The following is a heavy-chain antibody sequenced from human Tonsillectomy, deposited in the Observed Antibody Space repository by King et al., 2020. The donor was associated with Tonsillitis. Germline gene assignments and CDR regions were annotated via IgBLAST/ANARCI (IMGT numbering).Heavy chain of an antibody. CDR1: GYSLTSGYY. V-gene: IGHV4-38-2*02. CDR3: ARDPLQDTSMPEY. CDR2: IYHSGSA. Sequence: VQLQESGPGLVKPSETLSLTCAVSGYSLTSGYYWGWIRQPPGKGLEWLGSIYHSGSAYYNPSLQSRLTLSVDTSKNEFSLKLSSVTAADTAVYYCARDPLQDTSMPEYWGQGTLVTVSS. D-gene: IGHD2-2*01. J-gene: IGHJ4*02.